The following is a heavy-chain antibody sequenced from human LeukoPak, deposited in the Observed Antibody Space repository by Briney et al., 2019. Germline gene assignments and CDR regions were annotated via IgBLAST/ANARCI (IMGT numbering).Heavy chain of an antibody. CDR3: AKGFYKRGYYMDV. CDR1: GFTFSSYG. J-gene: IGHJ6*03. D-gene: IGHD3-10*01. Sequence: SGGSLRLSCAASGFTFSSYGMHWVRQAPGKGLEWVAFIRYDGSNKYYADSVKGRFTISRDNSKNTLYLQMNSLRAEDTAVYYCAKGFYKRGYYMDVWGKGTTVTISS. CDR2: IRYDGSNK. V-gene: IGHV3-30*02.